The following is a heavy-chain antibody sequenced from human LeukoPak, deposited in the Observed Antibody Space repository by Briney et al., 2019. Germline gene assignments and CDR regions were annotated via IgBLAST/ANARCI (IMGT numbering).Heavy chain of an antibody. Sequence: KAGESLKISCKGSGYSFTSYWIGWVRQMPGKGLEWMGIIYPGDSDTRYSPSFQGQVTISADKSISTAYLQWSSLKASDTAMYYCASPAAAGKKAGGRYFDYWGQGTLVTVSS. CDR3: ASPAAAGKKAGGRYFDY. CDR2: IYPGDSDT. D-gene: IGHD6-13*01. V-gene: IGHV5-51*01. J-gene: IGHJ4*02. CDR1: GYSFTSYW.